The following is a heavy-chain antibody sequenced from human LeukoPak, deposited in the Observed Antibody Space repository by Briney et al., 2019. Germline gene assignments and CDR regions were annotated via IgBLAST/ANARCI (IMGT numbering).Heavy chain of an antibody. CDR3: ARHADGHDLQTAFDI. CDR1: DGSISSGNHY. CDR2: IHSSGST. D-gene: IGHD5-12*01. V-gene: IGHV4-39*01. Sequence: SETLALNRTVFDGSISSGNHYWGGIRQSPGKRLEWIGSIHSSGSTYYTPSLKSRVAVSADTSRSQFFLNLNSVTAADTAVYYCARHADGHDLQTAFDIWGQGTMVTVSS. J-gene: IGHJ3*02.